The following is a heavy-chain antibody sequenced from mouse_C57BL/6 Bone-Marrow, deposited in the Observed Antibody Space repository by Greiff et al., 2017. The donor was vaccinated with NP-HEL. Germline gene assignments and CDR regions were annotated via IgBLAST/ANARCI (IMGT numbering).Heavy chain of an antibody. CDR3: ARTLYGSSLWYFDY. CDR1: GFSLTSYA. CDR2: IWTGGGT. D-gene: IGHD1-1*01. Sequence: VQLVESGPGLVAPSQCLSITCTVSGFSLTSYAISWVRQPPGKGLEWLGVIWTGGGTNYNSALKSRLSISKDNSKSQVFLKMNSLQTDDTARYYCARTLYGSSLWYFDYWGQGTTLTVSS. V-gene: IGHV2-9-1*01. J-gene: IGHJ2*01.